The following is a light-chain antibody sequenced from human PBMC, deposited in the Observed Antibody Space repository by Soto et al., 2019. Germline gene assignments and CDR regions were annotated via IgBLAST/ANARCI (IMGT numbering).Light chain of an antibody. CDR1: SSDVGAYKY. J-gene: IGLJ3*02. CDR2: EVT. CDR3: TSYVGNDIWV. V-gene: IGLV2-8*01. Sequence: QSALTQPPSASGSPGQSVTISCTGTSSDVGAYKYVSWYQQYPGKAPKLMIYEVTKRPSGVPDLFSGSKSGNTASLTVSGLQAEDEADYYCTSYVGNDIWVFGGGIKLTVL.